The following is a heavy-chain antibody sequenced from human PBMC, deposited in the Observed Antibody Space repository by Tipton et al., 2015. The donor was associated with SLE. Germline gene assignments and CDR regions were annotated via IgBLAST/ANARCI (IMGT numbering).Heavy chain of an antibody. Sequence: TLSLTCTVSGGSISGHYLSCIRQPPGKGLEWIGEINHSGSTNYNPSLKSRVTMSLDTSKNQFSLKLSSVTAADTAVYYCARRIAAGRRYYYMDVWGKGTTVTVSS. D-gene: IGHD6-13*01. V-gene: IGHV4-34*01. CDR2: INHSGST. J-gene: IGHJ6*03. CDR3: ARRIAAGRRYYYMDV. CDR1: GGSISGHY.